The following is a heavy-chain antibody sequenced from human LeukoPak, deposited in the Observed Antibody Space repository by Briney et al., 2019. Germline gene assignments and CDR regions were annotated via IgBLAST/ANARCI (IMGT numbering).Heavy chain of an antibody. Sequence: GGSLRLSCAASGFTFSSYGMHWVRQAPGKGLEWVAVISYDGSDKYYADSVKGRFTISRDNSKNTLYLQMNSLRAEDTAVYYCARGYYDSSGYYLDNWGQGTLVTVSS. J-gene: IGHJ4*02. CDR2: ISYDGSDK. CDR1: GFTFSSYG. CDR3: ARGYYDSSGYYLDN. D-gene: IGHD3-22*01. V-gene: IGHV3-30*03.